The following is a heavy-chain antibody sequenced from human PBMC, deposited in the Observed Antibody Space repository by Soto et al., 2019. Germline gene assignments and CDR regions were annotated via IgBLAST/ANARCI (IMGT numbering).Heavy chain of an antibody. Sequence: ASVKVSCKASGYTFTNYGITWVRQAPGQGLEWMGWINADYGNTNYEQKFQGRVTMTTDTSTNTAYMELRSLRSDDTAVYYCARERRSGPFDAFDIWGQGTMVTVSS. CDR1: GYTFTNYG. CDR3: ARERRSGPFDAFDI. J-gene: IGHJ3*02. V-gene: IGHV1-18*04. D-gene: IGHD1-1*01. CDR2: INADYGNT.